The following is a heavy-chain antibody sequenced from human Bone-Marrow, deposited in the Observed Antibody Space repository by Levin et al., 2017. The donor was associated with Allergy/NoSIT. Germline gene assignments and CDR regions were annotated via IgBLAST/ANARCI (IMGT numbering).Heavy chain of an antibody. V-gene: IGHV3-23*01. J-gene: IGHJ5*02. CDR3: ARDWDQGFCSGGSCYSYNFFDP. CDR2: IIYSSGDT. CDR1: GFTFRTYA. D-gene: IGHD2-15*01. Sequence: GGSLRLSCAASGFTFRTYAMTWVRQAPGRGLEWVSSIIYSSGDTYYSDSVKGRFTISRDNSKNTLYLQMNSLRAEDTAVYYCARDWDQGFCSGGSCYSYNFFDPWGQGTLVTVSS.